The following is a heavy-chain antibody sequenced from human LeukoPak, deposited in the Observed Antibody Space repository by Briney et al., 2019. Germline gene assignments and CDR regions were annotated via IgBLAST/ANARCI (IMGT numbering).Heavy chain of an antibody. D-gene: IGHD3-22*01. CDR1: GFTVSSNY. CDR3: ARERRYYDSSGYFDY. J-gene: IGHJ4*02. V-gene: IGHV3-53*01. Sequence: PGGSLRLSCAASGFTVSSNYMSWVRQAPGKGLEWVSVIYSGGSTYYADSVKGRFTISRDNSKNTLYLQMNSLRAEDTAVYYCARERRYYDSSGYFDYWGQGTLVTVSS. CDR2: IYSGGST.